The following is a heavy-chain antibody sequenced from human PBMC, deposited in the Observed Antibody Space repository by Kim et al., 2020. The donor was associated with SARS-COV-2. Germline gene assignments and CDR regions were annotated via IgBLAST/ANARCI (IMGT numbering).Heavy chain of an antibody. CDR2: ISSNGGST. D-gene: IGHD6-13*01. V-gene: IGHV3-64*02. CDR3: ARGSLAAAGTDLDY. CDR1: GFTFSSYA. Sequence: GGSLRLSCAASGFTFSSYAMHWVRQAPGKGLEYVSAISSNGGSTYYADSVKGRFTISRDNSKNTLYLQMGSLRAEDMAVYYCARGSLAAAGTDLDYWGQGTLVTVSS. J-gene: IGHJ4*02.